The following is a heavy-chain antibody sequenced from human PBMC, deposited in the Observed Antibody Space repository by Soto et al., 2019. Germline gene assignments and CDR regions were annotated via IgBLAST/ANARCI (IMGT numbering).Heavy chain of an antibody. J-gene: IGHJ4*02. CDR2: LFCTGTA. Sequence: QVQLQESGPGLVRPSETLSLTGTVCGDSGSSGTSYWTWIRHPPGKGLGWLGYLFCTGTANSSPAPRRRVPTSVASSNTQFFLRLSSLTAADTAVYYCARARRKFVGASTNDFDYWGQGTLVTVSS. CDR3: ARARRKFVGASTNDFDY. V-gene: IGHV4-61*01. CDR1: GDSGSSGTSY. D-gene: IGHD3-16*01.